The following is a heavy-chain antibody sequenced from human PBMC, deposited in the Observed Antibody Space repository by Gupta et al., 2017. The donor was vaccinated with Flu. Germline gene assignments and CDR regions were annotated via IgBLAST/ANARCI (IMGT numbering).Heavy chain of an antibody. D-gene: IGHD6-13*01. V-gene: IGHV4-31*03. Sequence: QVQLQESAPGLVKPSQTLSLTCTVSGGSISSGGYYWSWIRQHPGKGLEWIGYIYYSGSTYYNPSLKSRVTISVDTSKNQFSLKLSSVTAADTAVYYCARRSIAAAGNWFDPWGQGTLVTVSS. CDR1: GGSISSGGYY. J-gene: IGHJ5*02. CDR2: IYYSGST. CDR3: ARRSIAAAGNWFDP.